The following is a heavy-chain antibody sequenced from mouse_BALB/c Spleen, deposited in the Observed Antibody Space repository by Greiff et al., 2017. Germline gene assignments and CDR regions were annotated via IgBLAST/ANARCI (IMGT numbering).Heavy chain of an antibody. V-gene: IGHV1-87*01. Sequence: VQLQESGAELARPGASVKLSCKASGYTFTSYWMQWVKQRPGQGLEWIGAIYPGDGDTRYTQKFKGKATLTADKSSSTAYMQLSSLASEDSAVYYCAREGENWGQGTTLTVSS. CDR2: IYPGDGDT. CDR1: GYTFTSYW. J-gene: IGHJ2*01. CDR3: AREGEN.